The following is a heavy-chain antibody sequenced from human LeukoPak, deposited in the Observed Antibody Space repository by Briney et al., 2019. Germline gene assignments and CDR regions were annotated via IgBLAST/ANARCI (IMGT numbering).Heavy chain of an antibody. CDR1: GGSFSGYY. Sequence: SAALSPACAVYGGSFSGYYWSWIRQPPGKGLEWIGEINHSGSTNYNPSLKSRVTISVDTSKNQFSLKLSSVTAADTAVYYCAISGYSSGWYFYFDYWGQGTLVTVSS. V-gene: IGHV4-34*01. CDR2: INHSGST. D-gene: IGHD6-19*01. CDR3: AISGYSSGWYFYFDY. J-gene: IGHJ4*02.